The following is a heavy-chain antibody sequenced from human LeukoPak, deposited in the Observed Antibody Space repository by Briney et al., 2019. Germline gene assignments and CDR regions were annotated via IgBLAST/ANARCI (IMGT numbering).Heavy chain of an antibody. Sequence: SETLSLTCTVSGYSISSGYYWGWIRQPPGKGLEWIGSIYHSGSTYYNPSLKSRVTISVDTSKNQFSLKLSSVTAADTAVYYCARGALGQLVLGAFDIWGQGTMVTVSS. CDR2: IYHSGST. D-gene: IGHD6-6*01. CDR1: GYSISSGYY. J-gene: IGHJ3*02. CDR3: ARGALGQLVLGAFDI. V-gene: IGHV4-38-2*02.